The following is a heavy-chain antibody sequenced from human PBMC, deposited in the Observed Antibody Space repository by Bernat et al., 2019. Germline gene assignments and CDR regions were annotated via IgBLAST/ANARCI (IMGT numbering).Heavy chain of an antibody. CDR1: GGSISSYY. J-gene: IGHJ5*02. V-gene: IGHV4-59*01. CDR3: ASTYGDYDGWFDP. Sequence: QVQLQESGPGLVKPSETLSLTCTVSGGSISSYYWSWIRQPPGKGLEWIGYIYYSGSTNYNPSLKSRVTISVDTSKNQFSLKLSSVTAADTAVYYCASTYGDYDGWFDPWGQGTLVTVSS. CDR2: IYYSGST. D-gene: IGHD4-17*01.